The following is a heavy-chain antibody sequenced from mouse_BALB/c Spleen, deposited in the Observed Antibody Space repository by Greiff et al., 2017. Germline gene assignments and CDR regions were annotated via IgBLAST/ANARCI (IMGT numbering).Heavy chain of an antibody. CDR3: TRRNYGSGYGFDY. V-gene: IGHV1-5*01. J-gene: IGHJ2*01. D-gene: IGHD1-1*01. Sequence: EVQLQQSGTVLARPGASVKMSCKASGYSFTSYWMHWVKQRPGQGLEWIGAIYPGNSDTSYNQKFKGKAKLTAVTSASTAYMELSSLTNEDSAVYYCTRRNYGSGYGFDYWGQGTTLTVSS. CDR2: IYPGNSDT. CDR1: GYSFTSYW.